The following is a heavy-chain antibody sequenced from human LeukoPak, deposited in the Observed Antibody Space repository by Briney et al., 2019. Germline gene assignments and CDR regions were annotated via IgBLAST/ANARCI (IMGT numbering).Heavy chain of an antibody. J-gene: IGHJ4*02. D-gene: IGHD1-1*01. CDR1: GFPFIEYS. CDR3: ARDHNYAFDN. CDR2: IGIDSGNT. Sequence: GGSLRLSCTASGFPFIEYSMNWVRQAPGKGLGWISYIGIDSGNTKYADSVRGRFTISADKAKNSLYLQMNSLRVEDTAVYYCARDHNYAFDNWGQGTLVSVAS. V-gene: IGHV3-48*01.